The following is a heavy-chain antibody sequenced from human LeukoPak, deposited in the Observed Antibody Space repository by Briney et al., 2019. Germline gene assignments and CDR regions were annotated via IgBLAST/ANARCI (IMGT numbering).Heavy chain of an antibody. D-gene: IGHD2-15*01. Sequence: SETLSLTCTVSGGSISSGSYYWSWIRQPAGKGLEWIGRIYTSGSTNYNPSLKSRVTISVDTSKNQFSLKLSSVTAADTAVYYWARGGVWGVVVADYWGQGTLVTVSS. CDR1: GGSISSGSYY. CDR2: IYTSGST. V-gene: IGHV4-61*02. CDR3: ARGGVWGVVVADY. J-gene: IGHJ4*02.